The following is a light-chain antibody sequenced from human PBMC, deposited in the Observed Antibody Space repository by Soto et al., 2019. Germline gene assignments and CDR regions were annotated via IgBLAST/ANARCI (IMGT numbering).Light chain of an antibody. CDR2: EGS. CDR1: SSDVGSYNL. Sequence: QCVLTQPASVYGSPGQSITISCTRTSSDVGSYNLVSWYQQNPGKAPKLMIYEGSKRPSGVSNRFSGSKSGNTASLTISGLQAEDEADYYCCSYAGSSTVVFGGGTELTVL. J-gene: IGLJ2*01. CDR3: CSYAGSSTVV. V-gene: IGLV2-23*01.